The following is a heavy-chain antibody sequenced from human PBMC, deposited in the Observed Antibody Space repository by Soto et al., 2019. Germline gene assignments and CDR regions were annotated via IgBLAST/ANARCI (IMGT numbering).Heavy chain of an antibody. CDR1: GFTFSSYS. CDR2: ISSSSSYI. D-gene: IGHD3-22*01. V-gene: IGHV3-21*01. J-gene: IGHJ4*02. Sequence: RRLSCAASGFTFSSYSMNWVRQAPGKGLEWVSSISSSSSYIYYADSVKGRFTISRDNAKNSLYLQMNSLRAEDTAVYYCARDLTRMYYYDSSGYLWGQGTLVTVSS. CDR3: ARDLTRMYYYDSSGYL.